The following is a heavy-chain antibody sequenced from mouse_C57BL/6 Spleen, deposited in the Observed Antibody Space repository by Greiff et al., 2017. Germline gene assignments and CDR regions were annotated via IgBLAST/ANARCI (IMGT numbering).Heavy chain of an antibody. CDR1: GYAFTNYL. CDR2: INPGSGGT. V-gene: IGHV1-54*01. J-gene: IGHJ2*01. Sequence: VQLQQSGAELVRPGTSVKVSCKASGYAFTNYLIEWVKQRPGQGLEWIGVINPGSGGTNYNEKFKGKVTLTADKSSSTAYMQLSSLTSEDSAVYFCARKDYYVDYWGQGTTLTVSS. CDR3: ARKDYYVDY.